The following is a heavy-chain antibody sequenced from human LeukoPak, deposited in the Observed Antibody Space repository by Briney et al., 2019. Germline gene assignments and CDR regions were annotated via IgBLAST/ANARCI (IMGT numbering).Heavy chain of an antibody. J-gene: IGHJ6*03. CDR3: ARAEYYHYYYMDV. V-gene: IGHV4-39*07. Sequence: SETLSLTCTVSGGSISSSSSYWGWIRQPPGKGLEWIGEINHSGSTNYNPSLKSRVTISVDTSKNQFSLKLSSVTAADTAVYYCARAEYYHYYYMDVWGKGTTVTVSS. CDR1: GGSISSSSSY. CDR2: INHSGST.